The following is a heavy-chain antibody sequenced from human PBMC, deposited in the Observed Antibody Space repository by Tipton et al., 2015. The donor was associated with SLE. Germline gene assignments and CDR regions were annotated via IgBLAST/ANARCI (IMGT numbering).Heavy chain of an antibody. Sequence: GLVKPSETLSLTCTVSGGSISSSSYYWGWIRQPPGKGLEWIGSIYYSGSTYYNPSLKSRVTISVDTSKNQFSLKLSSVTAADTAVYYCARGEGIAVAGTLFRENYFDYWGQGTLVTVSS. CDR3: ARGEGIAVAGTLFRENYFDY. CDR1: GGSISSSSYY. D-gene: IGHD6-19*01. V-gene: IGHV4-39*07. J-gene: IGHJ4*02. CDR2: IYYSGST.